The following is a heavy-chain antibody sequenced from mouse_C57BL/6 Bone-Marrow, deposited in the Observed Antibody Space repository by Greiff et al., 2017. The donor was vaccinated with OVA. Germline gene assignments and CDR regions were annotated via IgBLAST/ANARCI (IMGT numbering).Heavy chain of an antibody. Sequence: EVKLVESGGDLVKPGGSLKLSCAASGFTFSSYGMSWVRQTPDKRLEWVATISSGGSCTYYPDSVKGRFTISRDNAKNTLYLQLSSLKSEDTAMYYCARPGVVGYFDYWGQGTTLTVSS. V-gene: IGHV5-6*01. CDR2: ISSGGSCT. D-gene: IGHD1-1*01. J-gene: IGHJ2*01. CDR3: ARPGVVGYFDY. CDR1: GFTFSSYG.